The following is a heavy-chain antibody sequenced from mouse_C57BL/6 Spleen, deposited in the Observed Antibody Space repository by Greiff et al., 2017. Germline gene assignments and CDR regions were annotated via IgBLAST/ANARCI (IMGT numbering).Heavy chain of an antibody. CDR3: ARSGGTFFDY. CDR2: IYPGSGNT. Sequence: VQGVESGAELVRPGASVKLSCKASGYTFTDYYINWVKQRPGQGLEWIARIYPGSGNTYYNEKFKGKATLTAEKSSSTAYMQLSSLTSEDSAVYFCARSGGTFFDYWGQGTTLTVSS. V-gene: IGHV1-76*01. J-gene: IGHJ2*01. CDR1: GYTFTDYY. D-gene: IGHD4-1*01.